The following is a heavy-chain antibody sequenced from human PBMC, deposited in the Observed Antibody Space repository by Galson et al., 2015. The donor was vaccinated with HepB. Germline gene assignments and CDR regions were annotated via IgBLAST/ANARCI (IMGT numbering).Heavy chain of an antibody. CDR3: ARPGGVPRGGWYGRAEYFQH. V-gene: IGHV1-3*01. Sequence: SVKVSCKASGYTSTSYAMHWVRQAPGQRLEWMGWINAGNGNTKYSQKFQGRVTITRDTSASTAYMELSSLRSEDTAVYYCARPGGVPRGGWYGRAEYFQHWGQGTLVTVSS. D-gene: IGHD6-19*01. J-gene: IGHJ1*01. CDR2: INAGNGNT. CDR1: GYTSTSYA.